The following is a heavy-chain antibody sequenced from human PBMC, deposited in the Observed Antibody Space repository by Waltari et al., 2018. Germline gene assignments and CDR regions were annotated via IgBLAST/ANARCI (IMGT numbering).Heavy chain of an antibody. Sequence: QVQLVESGGGVVQPGRSLRLSCAASGFTFSAYGMHWVRQAPGKGLDWVAVMSYDGRIKTYADSVKGRVTISRDSSNNTLYLQMNSLRAEDTAVYYCAKDDGRGLCFDYWGQGTLVTVSS. CDR3: AKDDGRGLCFDY. CDR2: MSYDGRIK. CDR1: GFTFSAYG. J-gene: IGHJ4*02. D-gene: IGHD1-26*01. V-gene: IGHV3-30*18.